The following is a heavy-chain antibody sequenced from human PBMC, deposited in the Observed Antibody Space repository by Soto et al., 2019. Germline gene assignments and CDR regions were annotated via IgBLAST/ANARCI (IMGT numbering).Heavy chain of an antibody. CDR2: IYYSGST. Sequence: QLQLQESGPGLVKPSETLSLTCTVSGGSISSSSYYWGWIRQPPGKGLEWIGSIYYSGSTYYNPSLKSRVTISVDTSKNQFSRKLSSVTAADTAVYYCARLKQWLLNWFDPWGQGTLVTVSS. V-gene: IGHV4-39*01. CDR1: GGSISSSSYY. J-gene: IGHJ5*02. D-gene: IGHD6-19*01. CDR3: ARLKQWLLNWFDP.